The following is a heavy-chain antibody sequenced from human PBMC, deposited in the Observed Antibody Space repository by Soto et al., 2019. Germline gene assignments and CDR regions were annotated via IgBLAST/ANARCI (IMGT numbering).Heavy chain of an antibody. J-gene: IGHJ4*02. CDR3: AHRREEMATIFFDY. CDR2: IYWDDDK. V-gene: IGHV2-5*02. CDR1: GFSLSTSGVG. Sequence: QITLKESGPTLVKPTQTLTLTCTFSGFSLSTSGVGVGWTRQPPGKALEWLALIYWDDDKRYSPSLKSRLTITKDTSKNQVVLTMTNMDPVDTATYYCAHRREEMATIFFDYWGQGTLVTVSS. D-gene: IGHD5-12*01.